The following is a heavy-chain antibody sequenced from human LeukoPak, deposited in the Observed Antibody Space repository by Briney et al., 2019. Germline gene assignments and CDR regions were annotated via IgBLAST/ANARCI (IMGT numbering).Heavy chain of an antibody. CDR2: ISGSGGST. J-gene: IGHJ4*02. CDR1: GFTFSSYA. Sequence: GGSLRLSCAASGFTFSSYAMSWVRQAPGTGLEWISAISGSGGSTYYADCVNGRFTISRDNSKTALYLQMNSLRAEDTAVYYCAKGAVYYGAGSHYDYWGQGTLVTVSS. CDR3: AKGAVYYGAGSHYDY. D-gene: IGHD3-10*01. V-gene: IGHV3-23*01.